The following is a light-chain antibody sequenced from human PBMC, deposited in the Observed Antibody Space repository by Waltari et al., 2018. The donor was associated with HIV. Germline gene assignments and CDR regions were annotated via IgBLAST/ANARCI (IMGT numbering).Light chain of an antibody. J-gene: IGLJ3*02. V-gene: IGLV2-11*01. CDR3: CSYAGNYPVL. CDR1: SSDVGGYNY. CDR2: DVT. Sequence: QSALTQPRSVSGSPGQSVTISCTGTSSDVGGYNYVSWYRQNPGKAPKFIIYDVTKRPSGVPDRFSGSKSGNTASLTISGLQAEDEADYYCCSYAGNYPVLFGGGTKLTVL.